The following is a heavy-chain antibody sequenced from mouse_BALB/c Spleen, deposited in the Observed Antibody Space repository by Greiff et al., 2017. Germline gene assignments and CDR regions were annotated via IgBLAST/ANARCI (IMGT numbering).Heavy chain of an antibody. V-gene: IGHV1-37*01. CDR1: GYSFTGYF. D-gene: IGHD1-1*01. Sequence: VQPQQSGPELVKPGASVKISCKASGYSFTGYFMNWVKQSHGKSLEWIGRINPYNGDTFYNQKFKGKATLTVDKSSSTAHMELLSLTSEDSAVYYCGRWDGSSSYAMDYWGQGTSVTVSS. CDR3: GRWDGSSSYAMDY. CDR2: INPYNGDT. J-gene: IGHJ4*01.